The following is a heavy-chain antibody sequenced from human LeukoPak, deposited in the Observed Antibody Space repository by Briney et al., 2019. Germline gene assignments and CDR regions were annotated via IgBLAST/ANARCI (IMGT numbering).Heavy chain of an antibody. V-gene: IGHV5-51*01. Sequence: GESLKISCKASGYSFANYWIGWVRQTPGKGLEWMGIIYPGDSDTRYSPSFQGQVTISADKSISTAYLQWSSLKASDTAMYYCARRDGYNHRHFDYWGQGTLVTVSS. CDR1: GYSFANYW. J-gene: IGHJ4*02. CDR3: ARRDGYNHRHFDY. D-gene: IGHD5-24*01. CDR2: IYPGDSDT.